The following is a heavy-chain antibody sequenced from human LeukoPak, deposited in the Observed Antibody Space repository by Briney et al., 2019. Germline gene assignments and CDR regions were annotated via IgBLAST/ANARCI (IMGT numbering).Heavy chain of an antibody. J-gene: IGHJ4*02. CDR1: GGSISSSSYY. D-gene: IGHD4-17*01. V-gene: IGHV4-39*01. CDR3: ARGTDYGDYYPIFDY. CDR2: IYYSGST. Sequence: SESLSLTCTVSGGSISSSSYYWGWIRQPPGKGLEWIGSIYYSGSTYYNPSLKSRVTISVDTSKNQFSLKLSSVTAADTAVYYCARGTDYGDYYPIFDYWGQGTLVTVSS.